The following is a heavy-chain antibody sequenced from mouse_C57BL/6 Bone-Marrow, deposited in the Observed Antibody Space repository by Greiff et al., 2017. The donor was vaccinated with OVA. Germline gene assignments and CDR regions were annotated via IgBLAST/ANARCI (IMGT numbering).Heavy chain of an antibody. J-gene: IGHJ2*01. Sequence: VQGVESGAELAKPGASVKLSCKASGYTFTSYWMHWVKQRPGQGLEWIGYINPSSGYTKYNQKFKDKATLTTDKSSSTAYLQLSSLTYEDSAVYYCARDYYGSRYGDFDYWGQGTTLTVSS. D-gene: IGHD1-1*01. CDR3: ARDYYGSRYGDFDY. CDR2: INPSSGYT. CDR1: GYTFTSYW. V-gene: IGHV1-7*01.